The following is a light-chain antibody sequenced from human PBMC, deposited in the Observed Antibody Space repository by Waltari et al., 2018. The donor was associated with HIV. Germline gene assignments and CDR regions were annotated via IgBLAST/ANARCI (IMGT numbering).Light chain of an antibody. Sequence: SYELTQPPPVSVSPGQTARTTCSGDALPNQYAYWYQQKPCQDPVLVIYKDSERPSGIPERFSGSSSGTTVTLTISGVQAEEEADDYCQSADSSGNYQVFGGGTKLTVL. CDR1: ALPNQY. CDR3: QSADSSGNYQV. V-gene: IGLV3-25*02. J-gene: IGLJ3*02. CDR2: KDS.